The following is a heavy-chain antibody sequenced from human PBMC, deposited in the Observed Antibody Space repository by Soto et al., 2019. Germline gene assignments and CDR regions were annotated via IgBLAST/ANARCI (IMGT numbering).Heavy chain of an antibody. D-gene: IGHD4-4*01. J-gene: IGHJ6*03. CDR1: GYTFTSYY. V-gene: IGHV1-46*03. CDR3: ARDAATVTTGPRAYYYYMDV. Sequence: ASVKVSCKASGYTFTSYYMHWVRQAPGQGLEWMGIINPSGGSTSYAQKFQGRVTMTRDTSTSTVYMELSSLRSEDTAVYYCARDAATVTTGPRAYYYYMDVWGKGTTVTVSS. CDR2: INPSGGST.